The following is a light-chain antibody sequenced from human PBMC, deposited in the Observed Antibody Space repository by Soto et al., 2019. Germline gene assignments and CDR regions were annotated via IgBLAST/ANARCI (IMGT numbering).Light chain of an antibody. CDR1: QSVSNNY. CDR2: GAS. V-gene: IGKV3-20*01. J-gene: IGKJ2*01. Sequence: EIVLTQSPGTLSLSPGERATLSCRASQSVSNNYLAWYQQKPGQAPRLLIYGASSRATGIPDRFSGSGSGTDFTLTISGLEPEDLAVYYCQQYGTSPYNFGQGTNLEIK. CDR3: QQYGTSPYN.